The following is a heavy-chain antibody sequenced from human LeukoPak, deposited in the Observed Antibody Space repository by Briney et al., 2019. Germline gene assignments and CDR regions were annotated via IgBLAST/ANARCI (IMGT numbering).Heavy chain of an antibody. CDR2: ISSEGTYE. CDR1: GFTFSNYA. D-gene: IGHD3-10*01. J-gene: IGHJ4*02. CDR3: ARDSTYYYDSGSSGPHYFDK. V-gene: IGHV3-30*01. Sequence: GGSLRLACAASGFTFSNYAMHSVRQAPGKGLEWVSLISSEGTYESDADSVKGQFTISRDNSKNTLYLQLNSLRAEETGVYYCARDSTYYYDSGSSGPHYFDKWGQGALVTLSS.